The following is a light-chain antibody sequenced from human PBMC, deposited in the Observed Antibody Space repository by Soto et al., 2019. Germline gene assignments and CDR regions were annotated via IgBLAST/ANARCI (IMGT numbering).Light chain of an antibody. J-gene: IGLJ2*01. CDR2: STN. Sequence: QTVVTQEPSFSVSPGGTVTLTCGLTSGSVSTTYYPSWYQQTPGQAPRTLIYSTNTRSSGVPDRFSGSILGNKAALTITGAQADDGSDYHCMLYMGGGLVVFGGGTKLTVL. CDR3: MLYMGGGLVV. CDR1: SGSVSTTYY. V-gene: IGLV8-61*01.